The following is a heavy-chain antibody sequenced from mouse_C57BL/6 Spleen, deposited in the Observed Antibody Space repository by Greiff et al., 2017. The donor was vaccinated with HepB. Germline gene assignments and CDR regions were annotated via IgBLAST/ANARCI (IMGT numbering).Heavy chain of an antibody. Sequence: QVQLQQSGAELVRPGTSVKLSCKASGYTFTSYWMHWVKQRPGQGLEWIGVIDPSDSYTNYNQKFKGKATLTVDTSSSTAYMQLSSLTSEDSAVYYCAPYYYGSSYNFDVWGTGTTVTVSS. CDR1: GYTFTSYW. D-gene: IGHD1-1*01. V-gene: IGHV1-59*01. CDR2: IDPSDSYT. CDR3: APYYYGSSYNFDV. J-gene: IGHJ1*03.